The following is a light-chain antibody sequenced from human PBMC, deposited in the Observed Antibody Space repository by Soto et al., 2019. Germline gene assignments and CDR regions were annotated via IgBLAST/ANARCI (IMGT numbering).Light chain of an antibody. CDR3: QQYNSYS. V-gene: IGKV1-5*01. CDR2: HAS. J-gene: IGKJ1*01. CDR1: QSISNW. Sequence: DIQMTQSPSTLPASVGDRVTITCRASQSISNWLAWYQQKPGPAPKVLIYHASNLQSGVPSRFSGSGSGTVFTLTISSLQPDDFATYYCQQYNSYSFGQGTKVEIK.